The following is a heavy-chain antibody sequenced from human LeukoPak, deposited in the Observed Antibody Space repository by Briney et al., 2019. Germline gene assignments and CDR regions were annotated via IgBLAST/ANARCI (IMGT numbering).Heavy chain of an antibody. Sequence: ASVKVSCKASGYTFTSYDINWVRQATGQGLEWMGWISAYNGNTNYAQKLQGRVTMTTDTSTSTAYMELRSLRSDDTAVYYCAXXXXXXXXSSQRYFDYWGQGTLFTVSS. CDR2: ISAYNGNT. CDR1: GYTFTSYD. V-gene: IGHV1-18*01. J-gene: IGHJ4*02. CDR3: AXXXXXXXXSSQRYFDY.